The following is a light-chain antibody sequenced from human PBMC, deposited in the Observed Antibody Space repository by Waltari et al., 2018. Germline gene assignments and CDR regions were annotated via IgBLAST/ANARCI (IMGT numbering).Light chain of an antibody. CDR2: AAS. Sequence: ERVLTQSPPTLPVSPGERATLTCRASQSVGTNLAWYQQRPGQAPRLLIYAASTLQSGVPSRFSGSGSGTDFTLTISGLQPEDFATYFCQQSHRSPWTFGQGTQVDI. J-gene: IGKJ1*01. CDR3: QQSHRSPWT. CDR1: QSVGTN. V-gene: IGKV3-15*01.